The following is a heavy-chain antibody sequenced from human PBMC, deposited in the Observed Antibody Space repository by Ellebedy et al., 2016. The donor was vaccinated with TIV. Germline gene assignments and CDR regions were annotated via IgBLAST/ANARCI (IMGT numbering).Heavy chain of an antibody. D-gene: IGHD2-15*01. CDR1: GFTLTNYA. V-gene: IGHV3-30-3*01. CDR3: ARDPHGGYMDV. CDR2: ISYDGSKQ. Sequence: GESLKISXAASGFTLTNYAMHWIRQAPGKGLEWMAVISYDGSKQYYADSVKHRFTMSRDNSKNTLYLEMNSLRTEDTAVYYCARDPHGGYMDVWGNGTTVTVSS. J-gene: IGHJ6*03.